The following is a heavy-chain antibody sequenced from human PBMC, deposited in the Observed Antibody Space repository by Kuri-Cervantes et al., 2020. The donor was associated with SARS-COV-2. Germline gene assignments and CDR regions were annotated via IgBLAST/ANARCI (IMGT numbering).Heavy chain of an antibody. CDR2: ISSNGGST. Sequence: GESLKISCAASGFTFSSYAMHWVRQAPGKGLEYVSAISSNGGSTYYANSVKGRFTISRDNSKNTLYLQMGSLRAEDMAVYYCARDRYCYMDVWGKGTTVTVSS. J-gene: IGHJ6*03. CDR3: ARDRYCYMDV. CDR1: GFTFSSYA. V-gene: IGHV3-64*01.